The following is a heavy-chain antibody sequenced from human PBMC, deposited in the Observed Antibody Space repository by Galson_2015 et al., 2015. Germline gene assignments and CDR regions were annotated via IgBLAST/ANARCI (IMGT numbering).Heavy chain of an antibody. CDR2: IYYSGST. Sequence: TLSLTCTVSGGSIYSGGYYWSWIRQLPGKGLEWIGYIYYSGSTYYNPSLKSRVTISVDTSKNLFSLKLSSVTAADTAVYYCARDSYSSTYYWFDPWGQGTLVTVSS. V-gene: IGHV4-31*03. D-gene: IGHD6-13*01. CDR3: ARDSYSSTYYWFDP. J-gene: IGHJ5*02. CDR1: GGSIYSGGYY.